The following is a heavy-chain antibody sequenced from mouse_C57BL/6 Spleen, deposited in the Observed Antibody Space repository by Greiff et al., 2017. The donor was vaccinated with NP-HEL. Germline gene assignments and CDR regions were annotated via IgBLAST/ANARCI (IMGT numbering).Heavy chain of an antibody. CDR2: INPNNGGT. Sequence: EVQLQQSGPELVKPGASVKISCKASGYTFTDYYMNWVKQSHGKSLEWIGDINPNNGGTSYNQKFKGKATLTVDKSSSTAYMELRSLTSEDSAVYYCARGQIRLPAWFAYWGQGTLVTVSA. CDR1: GYTFTDYY. V-gene: IGHV1-26*01. J-gene: IGHJ3*01. D-gene: IGHD3-2*02. CDR3: ARGQIRLPAWFAY.